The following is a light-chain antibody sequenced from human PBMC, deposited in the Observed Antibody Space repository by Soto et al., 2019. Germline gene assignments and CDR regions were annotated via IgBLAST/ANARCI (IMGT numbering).Light chain of an antibody. CDR3: LLSYSGTNWV. V-gene: IGLV7-46*01. CDR2: DTT. J-gene: IGLJ3*02. Sequence: QAVVTQEPSLTVSPGGTVTLTCGSSTGAVTSGHYPYWFQQKPGQAPRTLIYDTTNKHSWTPARFSGSRLGGKAALTLAGAQTDDEADYYCLLSYSGTNWVFGGGTKLTVL. CDR1: TGAVTSGHY.